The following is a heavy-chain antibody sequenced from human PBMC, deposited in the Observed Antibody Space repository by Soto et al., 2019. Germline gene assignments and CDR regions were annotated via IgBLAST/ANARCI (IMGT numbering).Heavy chain of an antibody. CDR1: GYTFTSYG. V-gene: IGHV1-18*04. D-gene: IGHD6-6*01. J-gene: IGHJ6*02. CDR3: ARGASIAAPHYYYYYSMDV. CDR2: ISSYNGNT. Sequence: GASVKAFCKASGYTFTSYGISWVRQAPGQGLEWMRWISSYNGNTNYAQKPQGRVTMTIDTSTSTAYMVLRCLRSDDTAVYYCARGASIAAPHYYYYYSMDVWGQGTTVTVSS.